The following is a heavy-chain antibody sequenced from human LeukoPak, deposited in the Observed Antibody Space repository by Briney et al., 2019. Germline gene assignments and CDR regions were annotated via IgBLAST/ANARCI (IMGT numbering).Heavy chain of an antibody. CDR1: GFTFNGHW. J-gene: IGHJ4*02. CDR3: ARAPYYYYDSSGYTPFDY. V-gene: IGHV3-74*01. D-gene: IGHD3-22*01. CDR2: INGDGSTI. Sequence: GGSLRLSCEASGFTFNGHWMHWVRQAPGKGLVWVSLINGDGSTISYADSVKGRFTISRDNAKNSLYLQMNSLRAEDTAVYYCARAPYYYYDSSGYTPFDYWGQGTLVTVSS.